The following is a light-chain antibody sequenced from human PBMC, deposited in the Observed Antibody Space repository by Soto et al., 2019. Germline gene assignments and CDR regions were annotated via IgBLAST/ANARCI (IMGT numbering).Light chain of an antibody. CDR1: SSNIGAGYD. V-gene: IGLV1-40*01. CDR3: QSYDSSLSGSNV. Sequence: QPVLTQLPSVSGAPGQRVTISCTGSSSNIGAGYDVHWYQQLPGTAPKLLIYGNSNRPSGVPDRFSGSKSGTSASLAITGLQAEDEADYYCQSYDSSLSGSNVFGTGTKVTVL. CDR2: GNS. J-gene: IGLJ1*01.